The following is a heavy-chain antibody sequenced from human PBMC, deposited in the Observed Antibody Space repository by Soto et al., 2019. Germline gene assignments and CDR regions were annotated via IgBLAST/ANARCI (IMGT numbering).Heavy chain of an antibody. CDR3: ARVVGYNWFDP. V-gene: IGHV4-59*01. CDR2: IYYSGST. CDR1: GGSISSYY. D-gene: IGHD2-15*01. Sequence: NPSETLSLTCTVSGGSISSYYWSWIRQPPGKGLEWIGYIYYSGSTNYNPSLKSRVTISVDTSKNQFSLKLSSVTAADTAVYYCARVVGYNWFDPWGQGTLVTVSS. J-gene: IGHJ5*02.